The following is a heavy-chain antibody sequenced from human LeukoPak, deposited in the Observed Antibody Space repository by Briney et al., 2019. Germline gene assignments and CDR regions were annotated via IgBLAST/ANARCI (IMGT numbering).Heavy chain of an antibody. CDR1: GGTFSSYA. V-gene: IGHV1-69*01. CDR3: ASGERYGDYGAVYYYYYYMDV. D-gene: IGHD4-17*01. J-gene: IGHJ6*03. Sequence: GASVKVPCKASGGTFSSYAISWVRQAPGQGLEWMGGIIPIFGTANYAQKFQGRVTITADESTSTAYMELSSLRSEDTAVYYCASGERYGDYGAVYYYYYYMDVWGKGTTVTISS. CDR2: IIPIFGTA.